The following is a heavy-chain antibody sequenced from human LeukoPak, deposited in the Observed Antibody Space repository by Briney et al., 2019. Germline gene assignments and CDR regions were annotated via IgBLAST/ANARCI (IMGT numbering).Heavy chain of an antibody. Sequence: ASVKVSCKASGYTFTSYGISWVRQAPGQGLEWMGWISAYNGNTNYAQHLQGRVTMTTDTSTSTAYMELRSLRSDDTAVYYCARQGYSGHSQGAADYWGQGTLVTVSS. CDR1: GYTFTSYG. CDR3: ARQGYSGHSQGAADY. V-gene: IGHV1-18*01. J-gene: IGHJ4*02. CDR2: ISAYNGNT. D-gene: IGHD4-23*01.